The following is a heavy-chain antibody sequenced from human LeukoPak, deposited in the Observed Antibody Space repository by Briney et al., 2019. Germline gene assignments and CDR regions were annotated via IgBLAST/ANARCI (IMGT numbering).Heavy chain of an antibody. CDR2: IYSGGST. D-gene: IGHD5-24*01. CDR3: ARESPDGDQGY. J-gene: IGHJ4*02. CDR1: GFTVSSNY. Sequence: GGSLRLSCAASGFTVSSNYMSWVRQAPGKGLEWVSVIYSGGSTYYADSVKGRFTISRDNAKNSLYLQMNSLRAEDTAVYYCARESPDGDQGYWGQGTLVTVSS. V-gene: IGHV3-66*01.